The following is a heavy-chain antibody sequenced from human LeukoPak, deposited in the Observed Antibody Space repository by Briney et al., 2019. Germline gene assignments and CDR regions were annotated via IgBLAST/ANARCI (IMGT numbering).Heavy chain of an antibody. CDR1: GFKFNSYA. CDR3: ARSKGMWELDY. D-gene: IGHD1-26*01. V-gene: IGHV3-23*01. Sequence: GGSLRLSCAAPGFKFNSYAMTWVRQAPGKGLEWVSAISGSGGSTYDADSVKGRFTISRDNSKNTLYLQMNSLRAEDTAVYYCARSKGMWELDYWGQGTLVTVSS. J-gene: IGHJ4*02. CDR2: ISGSGGST.